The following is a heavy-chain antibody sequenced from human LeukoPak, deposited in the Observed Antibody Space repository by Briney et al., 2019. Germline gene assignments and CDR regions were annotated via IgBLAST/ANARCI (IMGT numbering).Heavy chain of an antibody. D-gene: IGHD3-3*01. V-gene: IGHV3-30*04. CDR3: ARDFTPEWFDIH. J-gene: IGHJ4*02. CDR2: ISYDGSDE. Sequence: GRSLRLSRVASGLAFSSYSMHWVRQAPGKGLEWVGVISYDGSDEYYTDSVKGRFTISRDNSKNTVYLQMNSLRADDTAVYYCARDFTPEWFDIHWGQGTPVTVSS. CDR1: GLAFSSYS.